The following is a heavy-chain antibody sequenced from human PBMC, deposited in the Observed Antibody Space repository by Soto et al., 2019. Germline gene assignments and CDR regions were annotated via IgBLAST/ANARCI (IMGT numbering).Heavy chain of an antibody. CDR3: ARHATVTTFGYYYYGMDD. V-gene: IGHV5-10-1*01. Sequence: PGESLKISCKGSGYSFTSYWISWVRQMPGKGLEWMGRIDPSDSYTNYSPSFQGHVTISADKSISTAYLQWSSLKASDTAMYYCARHATVTTFGYYYYGMDDWGQGTTVTVSS. J-gene: IGHJ6*02. CDR2: IDPSDSYT. D-gene: IGHD4-17*01. CDR1: GYSFTSYW.